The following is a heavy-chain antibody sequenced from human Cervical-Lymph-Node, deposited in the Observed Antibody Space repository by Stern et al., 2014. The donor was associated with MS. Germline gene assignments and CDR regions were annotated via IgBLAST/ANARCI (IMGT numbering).Heavy chain of an antibody. CDR2: IWHDGSNV. CDR1: GFTFSRYG. V-gene: IGHV3-33*01. D-gene: IGHD2-21*02. Sequence: QDQLVQSGGGVVQPGKSLRLSCAASGFTFSRYGMHWVRQAPGKGLEWVAVIWHDGSNVNYEDSVRGRFTISRDNSKSSLYLQMNSLRAEDTAVYYCAREKGACSGDDCHVNFDCWGQGTLVTVSS. J-gene: IGHJ4*02. CDR3: AREKGACSGDDCHVNFDC.